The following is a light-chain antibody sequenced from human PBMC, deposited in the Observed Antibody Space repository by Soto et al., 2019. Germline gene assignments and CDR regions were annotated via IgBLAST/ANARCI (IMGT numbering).Light chain of an antibody. Sequence: EIVMTQPPATPSVSPGERPTLSCRASQSVSSNLAWYQQKPGQAPRLLIYGASTRATGIPARFSGSGSGTEFTLTISSLQSEDFAVYYCQQYNNWPLTFGGGTKVDIK. CDR2: GAS. V-gene: IGKV3D-15*01. CDR1: QSVSSN. CDR3: QQYNNWPLT. J-gene: IGKJ4*01.